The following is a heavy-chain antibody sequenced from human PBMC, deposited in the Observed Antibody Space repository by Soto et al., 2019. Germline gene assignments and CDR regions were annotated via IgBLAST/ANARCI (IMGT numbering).Heavy chain of an antibody. V-gene: IGHV4-34*01. CDR1: GGSFSGYY. D-gene: IGHD6-6*01. CDR2: TAHSGST. J-gene: IGHJ5*02. CDR3: ARGQKNSSSSRILPIDSTSFSP. Sequence: PSETLSLTCAVSGGSFSGYYWSWIRQPPGQGLEWIGETAHSGSTKYNPSLKSRVIISVDTSKNQFSLKVSSVTVADTAVYCCARGQKNSSSSRILPIDSTSFSPSGAGTLVTVS.